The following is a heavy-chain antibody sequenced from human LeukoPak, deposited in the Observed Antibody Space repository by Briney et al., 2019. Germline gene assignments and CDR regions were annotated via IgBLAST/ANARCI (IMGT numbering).Heavy chain of an antibody. J-gene: IGHJ4*02. CDR1: GGSISSSSYY. Sequence: SETLSLTCTVSGGSISSSSYYWGWIRQPPGKGLEWIGSIYYSGSTYYNPSLKSRVTISVDTSKNQFSLKLSSVTAADTAVYYCAREGLYYDSSGYYRSFDYWGQGTLVTVSS. CDR3: AREGLYYDSSGYYRSFDY. CDR2: IYYSGST. D-gene: IGHD3-22*01. V-gene: IGHV4-39*07.